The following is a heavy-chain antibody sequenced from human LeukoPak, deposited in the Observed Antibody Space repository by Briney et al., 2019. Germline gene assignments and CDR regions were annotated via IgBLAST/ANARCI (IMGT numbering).Heavy chain of an antibody. CDR1: GASISSYY. CDR2: IYYSGST. Sequence: SQTLSLTCTVSGASISSYYWSWIRQPPGKGLEWSGYIYYSGSTNYNPSLTSRVTISLDTSKNQFSLKLSSVTAADTAVYYCARSHVRYCSGGSCSYYFDYWGQGTLVTVSS. D-gene: IGHD2-15*01. V-gene: IGHV4-59*01. J-gene: IGHJ4*02. CDR3: ARSHVRYCSGGSCSYYFDY.